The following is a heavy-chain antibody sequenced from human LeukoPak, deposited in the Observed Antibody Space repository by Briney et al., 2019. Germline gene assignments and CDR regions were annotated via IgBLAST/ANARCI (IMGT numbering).Heavy chain of an antibody. J-gene: IGHJ4*02. D-gene: IGHD1-26*01. V-gene: IGHV3-74*01. Sequence: VRSLRLSCAPSGFTLSSYGMHSVRQAPGKGGGWVSRMNSDGRSTSYTHSVQGRFPISRHNAENTLYLQMHSLRAEDTALSYCARYSGSYHALHYRGQGTLGTVS. CDR1: GFTLSSYG. CDR3: ARYSGSYHALHY. CDR2: MNSDGRST.